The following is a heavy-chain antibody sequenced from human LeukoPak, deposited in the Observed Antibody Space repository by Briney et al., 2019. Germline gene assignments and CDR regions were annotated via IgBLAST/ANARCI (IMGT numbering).Heavy chain of an antibody. V-gene: IGHV3-23*01. J-gene: IGHJ5*02. CDR2: ISWSGGTT. Sequence: GXTFXXYDMSWVRQAPGKGLEWVSGISWSGGTTYYADSVKGRFTISRDNSRNTLYLQMNSLRAEDTAVYYCARDNSVEDTAWWFDPWGQGTLVTVSS. D-gene: IGHD4-23*01. CDR1: GXTFXXYD. CDR3: ARDNSVEDTAWWFDP.